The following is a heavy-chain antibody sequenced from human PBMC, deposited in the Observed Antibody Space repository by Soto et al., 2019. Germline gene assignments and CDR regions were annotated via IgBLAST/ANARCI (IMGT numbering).Heavy chain of an antibody. CDR1: GGSISSYY. CDR3: ARSRYSGYDSDDY. CDR2: IYYSGST. Sequence: SETLSLTCTVSGGSISSYYWSWIRQPPGKGLEWIGFIYYSGSTNYNPSLKSRVTISVDTSKNQFSLKLSSVTAADTAVYYCARSRYSGYDSDDYWGQGTLVTVSS. D-gene: IGHD5-12*01. J-gene: IGHJ4*02. V-gene: IGHV4-59*01.